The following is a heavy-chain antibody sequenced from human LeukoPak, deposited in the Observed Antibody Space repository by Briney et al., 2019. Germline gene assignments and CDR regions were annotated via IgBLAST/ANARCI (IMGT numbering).Heavy chain of an antibody. CDR1: GFTFSSYG. J-gene: IGHJ4*02. CDR3: ARGVPGPGYSNPFDY. Sequence: GGSLRLSCAASGFTFSSYGMHWVRQAPGKGLEWVAVIWYDGSNKYYADSVKGRFTISRDNSKNTLYLQMNSLRAEDTAVYYCARGVPGPGYSNPFDYWGQGTLVTVSS. D-gene: IGHD4-4*01. CDR2: IWYDGSNK. V-gene: IGHV3-33*01.